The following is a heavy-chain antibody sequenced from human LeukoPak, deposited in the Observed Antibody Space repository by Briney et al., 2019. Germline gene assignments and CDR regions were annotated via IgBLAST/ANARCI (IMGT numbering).Heavy chain of an antibody. J-gene: IGHJ5*02. V-gene: IGHV5-51*01. D-gene: IGHD2-2*01. Sequence: GESLKISCKGSGYSFTSYWIGWVRQMPGKGLEWMGIIYPGDSDTRYSPSFQGQVTISADKSISTVYLQWSSLKASDTAMYYCARVVVVPAAMGGGNWFDPWGQGTLVTVSS. CDR1: GYSFTSYW. CDR3: ARVVVVPAAMGGGNWFDP. CDR2: IYPGDSDT.